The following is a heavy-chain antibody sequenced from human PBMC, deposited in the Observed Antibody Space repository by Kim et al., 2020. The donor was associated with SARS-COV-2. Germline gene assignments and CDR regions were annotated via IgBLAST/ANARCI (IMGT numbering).Heavy chain of an antibody. CDR2: INAYNGNT. CDR3: AADPGGGQQRWLQLSIYY. CDR1: GYTFTSYV. J-gene: IGHJ4*02. Sequence: ASVKVSCKASGYTFTSYVISWVRQAPGQGLEWMGGINAYNGNTNYAQKLQGRVTMTTDTSTSTAYMELRSLRSDDTAVYYCAADPGGGQQRWLQLSIYYWGQGTLVTVSS. V-gene: IGHV1-18*04. D-gene: IGHD5-12*01.